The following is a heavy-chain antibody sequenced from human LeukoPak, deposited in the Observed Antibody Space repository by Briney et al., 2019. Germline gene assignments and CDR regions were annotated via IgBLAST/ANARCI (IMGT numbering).Heavy chain of an antibody. J-gene: IGHJ5*02. CDR1: GDSVSSDSAA. V-gene: IGHV6-1*01. CDR3: ARSTALVGDDWVDP. CDR2: TVYRSKWYY. Sequence: SQTLSLTCAISGDSVSSDSAAWNWIRQSPSRGLEWLGRTVYRSKWYYDYAVSVQSRITINADTSKNQFSLHLNSATPEDTAVYYCARSTALVGDDWVDPWGQGTLVTVSS. D-gene: IGHD2-21*01.